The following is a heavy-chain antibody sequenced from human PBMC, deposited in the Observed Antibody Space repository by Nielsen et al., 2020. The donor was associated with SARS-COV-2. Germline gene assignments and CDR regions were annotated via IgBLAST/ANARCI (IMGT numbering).Heavy chain of an antibody. CDR2: IYYSGST. V-gene: IGHV4-28*01. CDR1: GYSISSSNW. J-gene: IGHJ4*02. Sequence: SETLSLNCAVSGYSISSSNWWGWIRQPPGKGLEWIGYIYYSGSTYYNPSLKSRVTMSVDTSKNQFSLKLSSVTAVDTAVYYCARTHDYYDSSRLDYWGQGTLVTVSS. CDR3: ARTHDYYDSSRLDY. D-gene: IGHD3-22*01.